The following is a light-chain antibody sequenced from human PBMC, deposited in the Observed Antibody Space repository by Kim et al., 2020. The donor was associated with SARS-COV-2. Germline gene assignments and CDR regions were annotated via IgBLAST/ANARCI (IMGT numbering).Light chain of an antibody. V-gene: IGKV1-17*01. CDR3: LQHNDYPLT. CDR2: ATS. Sequence: SASVGDRVTITCRASQGIRNDLAWYQQTSGKAPKRLIYATSSLQSGVPSRFIGSRSGTEFTLTISSLQPEDFATYYCLQHNDYPLTFGGGTKLEI. J-gene: IGKJ4*01. CDR1: QGIRND.